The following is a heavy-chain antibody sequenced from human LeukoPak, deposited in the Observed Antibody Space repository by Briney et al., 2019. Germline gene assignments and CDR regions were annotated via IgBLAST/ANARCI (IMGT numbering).Heavy chain of an antibody. CDR2: INPNSGAT. V-gene: IGHV1-2*02. CDR3: ARGDCSVSGCHGGNWFDP. CDR1: GYTFTGYY. J-gene: IGHJ5*02. Sequence: GASVKVSCKASGYTFTGYYIHWVRQAPGQGLEWMGWINPNSGATNYAQSFQGRVTMTRDTSTSTAHMDLSRLRSDDTAVYYCARGDCSVSGCHGGNWFDPLGQGTLVTVSS. D-gene: IGHD2-15*01.